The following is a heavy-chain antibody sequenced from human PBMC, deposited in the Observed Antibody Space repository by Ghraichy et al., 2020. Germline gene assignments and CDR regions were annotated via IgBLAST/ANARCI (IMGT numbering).Heavy chain of an antibody. D-gene: IGHD6-13*01. Sequence: GESLNISCKGSGYSFTIYWIGWVRQMPGKGLEWMGIIYPGDSDTRYSPSFQGQVTISADKSISTAYLQWSSLKASDTAMYYCARWEQLDAEYFQHWGQGTLVTVSS. CDR1: GYSFTIYW. CDR2: IYPGDSDT. CDR3: ARWEQLDAEYFQH. J-gene: IGHJ1*01. V-gene: IGHV5-51*01.